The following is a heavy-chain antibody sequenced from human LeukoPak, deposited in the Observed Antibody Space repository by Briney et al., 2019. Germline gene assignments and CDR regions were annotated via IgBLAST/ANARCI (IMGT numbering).Heavy chain of an antibody. D-gene: IGHD1-26*01. CDR1: GFTFSTYG. J-gene: IGHJ6*03. CDR3: ARDPYSGSYGNYYYYFMDV. V-gene: IGHV3-23*01. Sequence: PGGTLRLSCVASGFTFSTYGMSWVRQAPGKGLEWVSAISGSGGSTYYADSVKGRFTISRDNAKNSLYLQMNSLRAEDTAVYYCARDPYSGSYGNYYYYFMDVWGKGTTVTISS. CDR2: ISGSGGST.